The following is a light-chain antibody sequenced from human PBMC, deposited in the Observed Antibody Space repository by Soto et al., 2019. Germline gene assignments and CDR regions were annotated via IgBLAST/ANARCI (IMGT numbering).Light chain of an antibody. V-gene: IGLV2-14*01. J-gene: IGLJ2*01. CDR3: SATMTPDTLVL. Sequence: QSALTQPAYVSGSPGQSITISCSGSSSDIGDSNYISWYQQHPGKVPKVIIYEVNNRPSGVSNRFSASKSGNTASLTISGLQPEEEADYYCSATMTPDTLVLFGGGTKLTVL. CDR1: SSDIGDSNY. CDR2: EVN.